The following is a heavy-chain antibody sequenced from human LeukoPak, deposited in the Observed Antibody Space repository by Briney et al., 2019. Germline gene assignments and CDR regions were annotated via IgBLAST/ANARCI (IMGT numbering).Heavy chain of an antibody. J-gene: IGHJ4*02. CDR1: GFTFSSYA. Sequence: GRSLRPSCAASGFTFSSYAMHWVRQAPGKGLEWVAVISYDGSNKYYADSVKGRFTISRDNSKNTLYLQMNSLRAEDTAVYYCARDRGYDFWSGSLGYWGQGTLVTVSS. D-gene: IGHD3-3*01. CDR2: ISYDGSNK. V-gene: IGHV3-30-3*01. CDR3: ARDRGYDFWSGSLGY.